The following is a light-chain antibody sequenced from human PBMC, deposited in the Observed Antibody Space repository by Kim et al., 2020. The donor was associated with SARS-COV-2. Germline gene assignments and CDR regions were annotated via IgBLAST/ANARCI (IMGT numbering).Light chain of an antibody. CDR1: ALPKQY. CDR2: KDT. Sequence: SYELTQPPSVSVSPGQTARVTCSGGALPKQYADWYQQKPGQAPLLVIYKDTESPSGIPERFSGSSSGTIVTLTISGVQAEDEADYYCQSGDSSVPVFGGGTQLTVL. J-gene: IGLJ2*01. CDR3: QSGDSSVPV. V-gene: IGLV3-25*03.